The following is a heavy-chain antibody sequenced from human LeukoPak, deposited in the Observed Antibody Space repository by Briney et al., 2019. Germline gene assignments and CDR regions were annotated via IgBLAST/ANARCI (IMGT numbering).Heavy chain of an antibody. CDR3: ARADEYGAAKGGFEP. V-gene: IGHV4-34*01. Sequence: SETLSLTCAVYGGSFSGYYWSWIRQPPGKGLEWIGEINHSGSTNYNPSLQSRVTISVDTSKNQFSLKLSYVTAADTAVYYCARADEYGAAKGGFEPWGQGAQVTVSS. CDR1: GGSFSGYY. J-gene: IGHJ5*02. D-gene: IGHD4-17*01. CDR2: INHSGST.